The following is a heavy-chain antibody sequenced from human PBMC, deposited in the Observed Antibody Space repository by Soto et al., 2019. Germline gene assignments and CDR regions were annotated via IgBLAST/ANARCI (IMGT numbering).Heavy chain of an antibody. CDR1: GFTFSSYA. CDR3: AKDDALIVVALFAY. D-gene: IGHD3-22*01. Sequence: GGSLRLSCAASGFTFSSYAMSWVGQAPGKGLEWVSAISGSGGSTYYADSVKGRFTVSRDNSKNTLYLQMNSLRAEDTAVYYCAKDDALIVVALFAYWGQGTLVTVSS. J-gene: IGHJ4*02. CDR2: ISGSGGST. V-gene: IGHV3-23*01.